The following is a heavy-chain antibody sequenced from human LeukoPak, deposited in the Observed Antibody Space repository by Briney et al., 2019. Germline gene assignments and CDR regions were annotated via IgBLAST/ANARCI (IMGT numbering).Heavy chain of an antibody. CDR3: ARDGEWLRAFDI. Sequence: GGSLRLSCAASGFTFSDYAMTWVRQAPGKGLEFVSFISTNGVTVRYADSVKGRFTISRDNSKNTLYLQMNSLRAEDTAVYYCARDGEWLRAFDIWGQGTMVTVSS. D-gene: IGHD3-3*01. CDR1: GFTFSDYA. J-gene: IGHJ3*02. CDR2: ISTNGVTV. V-gene: IGHV3-48*01.